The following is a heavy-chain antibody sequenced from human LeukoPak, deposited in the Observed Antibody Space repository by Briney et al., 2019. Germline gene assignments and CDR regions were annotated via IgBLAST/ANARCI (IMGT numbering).Heavy chain of an antibody. CDR3: AKEGARAAMIGEIDY. V-gene: IGHV3-23*01. Sequence: GGSLRLSCAASGFTFSNYAMSWVRQAPGKGLEWVSSXTGSGGSTYYADSVKGRFTISRDNSKNTLYLQVSSLRAEDTAVYYCAKEGARAAMIGEIDYWGQGTLVTVSS. CDR2: XTGSGGST. CDR1: GFTFSNYA. J-gene: IGHJ4*02. D-gene: IGHD2-2*01.